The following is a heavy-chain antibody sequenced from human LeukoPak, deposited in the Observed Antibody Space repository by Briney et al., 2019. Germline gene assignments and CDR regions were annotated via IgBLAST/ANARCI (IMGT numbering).Heavy chain of an antibody. CDR2: ISYDGSNK. V-gene: IGHV3-30-3*01. J-gene: IGHJ4*02. CDR1: GFTFSSYW. D-gene: IGHD6-13*01. Sequence: GGSLRLSCAASGFTFSSYWMSWVRQAPGKGLEWVAVISYDGSNKYYADSVKGRFTISRDNSKNTLYLQMNSLRAEDTAVYYCARDPKYSSSWSFTYFDYWGQGTLVTVSS. CDR3: ARDPKYSSSWSFTYFDY.